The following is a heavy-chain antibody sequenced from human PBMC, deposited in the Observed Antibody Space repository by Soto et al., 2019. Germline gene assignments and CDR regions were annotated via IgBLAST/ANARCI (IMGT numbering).Heavy chain of an antibody. CDR2: ISGSGGST. J-gene: IGHJ4*02. CDR1: GFTFSSYA. D-gene: IGHD6-13*01. Sequence: EVQLLESGGGLVQPGGSLRLSCAASGFTFSSYAMNWVRQAPGKGLEWVSVISGSGGSTYYTDSVTGRFTTSRDNSKNTLHLQMNSLRAEDTAVYYCARRRSSWYFDCWCQGTLVTVSS. V-gene: IGHV3-23*01. CDR3: ARRRSSWYFDC.